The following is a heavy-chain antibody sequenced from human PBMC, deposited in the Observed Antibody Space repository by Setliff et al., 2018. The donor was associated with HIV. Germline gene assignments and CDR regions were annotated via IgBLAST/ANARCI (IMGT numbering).Heavy chain of an antibody. CDR3: ARHEEYSSSAFDY. J-gene: IGHJ4*02. CDR2: IYYSGST. CDR1: GGSISSGGYY. D-gene: IGHD6-6*01. Sequence: SETLSLTCTVSGGSISSGGYYWSWIRQHPGKGLEWIGYIYYSGSTNYNPSLKSRVTISVDTSKNQFSLKLSSVTAADTAVYYCARHEEYSSSAFDYWGQGTLVTVSS. V-gene: IGHV4-61*08.